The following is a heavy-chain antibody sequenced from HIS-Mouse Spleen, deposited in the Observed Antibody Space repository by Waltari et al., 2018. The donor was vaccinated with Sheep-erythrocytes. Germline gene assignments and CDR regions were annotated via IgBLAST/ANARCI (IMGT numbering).Heavy chain of an antibody. J-gene: IGHJ3*02. D-gene: IGHD6-19*01. CDR1: GGSFSGYY. CDR2: INHSGST. Sequence: QVQLQQWGAGLLKPSETLSLTCAVYGGSFSGYYWSWIRQPPGKGLEWIGEINHSGSTNYNPSLKSRVTISVDTSKNQFSLKLSSVTAADTAVYYCALSVDLAGAFDIWVQGTMVTVSS. CDR3: ALSVDLAGAFDI. V-gene: IGHV4-34*01.